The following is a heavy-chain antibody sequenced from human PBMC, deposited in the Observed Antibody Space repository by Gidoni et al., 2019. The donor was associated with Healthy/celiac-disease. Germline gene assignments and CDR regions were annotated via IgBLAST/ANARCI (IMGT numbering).Heavy chain of an antibody. CDR1: GFTFSSYG. Sequence: QVQLVESGGGVVQPGRSRGLSCAASGFTFSSYGMHWVRQAPGKGLQWVAVISYDGSNKYSADSVKGRFTISRDNSKNTLYLQMNSLRAEDTAVYYCAKDREWLRLDYYYGMDVWGQGTTVTVSS. D-gene: IGHD5-12*01. V-gene: IGHV3-30*18. CDR3: AKDREWLRLDYYYGMDV. J-gene: IGHJ6*02. CDR2: ISYDGSNK.